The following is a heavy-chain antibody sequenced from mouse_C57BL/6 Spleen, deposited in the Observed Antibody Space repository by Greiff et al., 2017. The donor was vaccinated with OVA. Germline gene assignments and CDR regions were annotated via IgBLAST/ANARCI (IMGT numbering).Heavy chain of an antibody. D-gene: IGHD1-1*01. CDR3: ARSITTEGDLDD. V-gene: IGHV5-4*03. Sequence: EVKLMESGGGLVKPGGSLKLSCAASGFTFSSYAMSWVRQTPGKRLEWVATISDGGSYTYYPDNVKGRFTISRDNAKNNLYLQLSHLTSEDTAMYYCARSITTEGDLDDWGKGTTVTVSS. CDR1: GFTFSSYA. J-gene: IGHJ1*03. CDR2: ISDGGSYT.